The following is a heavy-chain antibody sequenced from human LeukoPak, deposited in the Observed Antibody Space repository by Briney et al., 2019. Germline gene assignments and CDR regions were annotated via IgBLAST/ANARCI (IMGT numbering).Heavy chain of an antibody. CDR3: ARKSAIRRTSEFDY. J-gene: IGHJ4*02. CDR1: GYTLTGYY. D-gene: IGHD2-2*01. CDR2: INPNSGGT. V-gene: IGHV1-2*02. Sequence: ASVKVSCKASGYTLTGYYMNWVRQAPGQGLEWMGWINPNSGGTNYAKKFQGRVTMTSDTSISTAYMELSSLRSDDTAVYYCARKSAIRRTSEFDYWGQGTLVTVSS.